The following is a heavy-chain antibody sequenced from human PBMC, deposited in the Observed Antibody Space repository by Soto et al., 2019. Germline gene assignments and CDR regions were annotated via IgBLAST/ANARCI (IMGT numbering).Heavy chain of an antibody. D-gene: IGHD6-13*01. J-gene: IGHJ4*02. CDR1: GYSFTSFG. CDR3: ANGAAGLAAYGI. V-gene: IGHV1-18*01. Sequence: GASVKVSCKASGYSFTSFGVNWVRQAPGQGLEWMGWVNPYNGNTNYAQKFQGRVTMTADTSTSTAYMEVRSLRSDDTAVYYCANGAAGLAAYGIWSLGTRVTVSS. CDR2: VNPYNGNT.